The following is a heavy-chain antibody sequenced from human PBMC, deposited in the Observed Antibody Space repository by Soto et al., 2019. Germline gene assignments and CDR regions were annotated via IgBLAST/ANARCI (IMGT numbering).Heavy chain of an antibody. CDR2: INTNTGNP. D-gene: IGHD6-13*01. CDR3: CSRQALGWGFWYRAEGGRRVDY. CDR1: GYTFTSYA. V-gene: IGHV7-4-1*01. J-gene: IGHJ4*02. Sequence: ASVKVSCKASGYTFTSYAMNWVRQAPGQGLEWMGWINTNTGNPTYAQGFTGRFVFSLDTSLSTAYLQICSLKAEDAAVYFACSRQALGWGFWYRAEGGRRVDYWGQGTLVTVSS.